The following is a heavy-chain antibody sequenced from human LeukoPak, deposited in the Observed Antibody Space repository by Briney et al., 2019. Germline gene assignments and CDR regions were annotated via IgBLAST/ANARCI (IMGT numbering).Heavy chain of an antibody. V-gene: IGHV3-30*18. J-gene: IGHJ4*02. D-gene: IGHD3-22*01. CDR1: GFSFSSYG. CDR3: AKDGIRYYYDSSGYYGDY. CDR2: ISYEGSNE. Sequence: GRSLRLFCAASGFSFSSYGMHWVRQAPGKGLEWVAVISYEGSNEYYADSVKGRFTISRDNSKNTLYLQMTSLRAEDTAVYYCAKDGIRYYYDSSGYYGDYWGQGTLVTVSS.